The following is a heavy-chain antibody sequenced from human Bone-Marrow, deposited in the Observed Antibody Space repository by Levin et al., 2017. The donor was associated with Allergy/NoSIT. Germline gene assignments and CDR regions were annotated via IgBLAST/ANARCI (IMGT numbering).Heavy chain of an antibody. CDR3: AGGVGLRFLEWLGLLDNWFDP. CDR1: GYTFTSYD. Sequence: ASVKVSCKASGYTFTSYDINWVRQATGQGLEWMGWMNPNSGNTGYAQKFQGRVTMTRNTSISTAYMELSSLRSEDTAVYYCAGGVGLRFLEWLGLLDNWFDPWGQGTLVTVSS. CDR2: MNPNSGNT. J-gene: IGHJ5*02. V-gene: IGHV1-8*01. D-gene: IGHD3-3*01.